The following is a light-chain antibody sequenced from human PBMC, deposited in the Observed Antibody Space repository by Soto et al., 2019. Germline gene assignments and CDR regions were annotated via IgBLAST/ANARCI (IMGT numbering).Light chain of an antibody. Sequence: DIQMTQSPCPVSASLGDRVTITCRASQSISTWLAWYQQKPGKAPKLLIYDASRLESGVPSGFSGSGSGTEFTLTISSLQPDDFATYYCQQYNTFWLTFGGGTKVDIK. CDR3: QQYNTFWLT. CDR2: DAS. J-gene: IGKJ4*01. V-gene: IGKV1-5*01. CDR1: QSISTW.